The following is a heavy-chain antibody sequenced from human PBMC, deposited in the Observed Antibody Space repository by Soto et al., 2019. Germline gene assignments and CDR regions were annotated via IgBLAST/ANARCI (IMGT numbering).Heavy chain of an antibody. CDR2: ISAYNGNT. D-gene: IGHD3-16*01. CDR1: GYTFTSYG. J-gene: IGHJ6*02. Sequence: ASVKVSCKASGYTFTSYGISWVRQAPGQGLEWMGWISAYNGNTNYAQKLQGRVTMTTDTSTSTAYMELRSLRSDDTPVYYCARGGGGARYYYHGMDVWGQGTTVTVAS. V-gene: IGHV1-18*04. CDR3: ARGGGGARYYYHGMDV.